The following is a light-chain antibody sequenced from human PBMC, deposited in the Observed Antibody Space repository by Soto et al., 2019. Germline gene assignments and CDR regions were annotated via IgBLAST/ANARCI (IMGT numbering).Light chain of an antibody. CDR1: SSDVGGYNY. J-gene: IGLJ1*01. V-gene: IGLV2-11*02. Sequence: SALTQPRSVSGSPGQSVTISCTGTSSDVGGYNYVSWYQQHPGKAPKLMIYDVSKRPSGVPDRFSGSKSGNTASLTISGLQAEDEADYYCCSYAGSFYGFGTGTKLTVL. CDR2: DVS. CDR3: CSYAGSFYG.